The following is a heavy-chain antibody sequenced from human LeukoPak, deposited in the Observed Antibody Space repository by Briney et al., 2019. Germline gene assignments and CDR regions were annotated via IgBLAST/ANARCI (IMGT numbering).Heavy chain of an antibody. D-gene: IGHD1-26*01. J-gene: IGHJ4*02. CDR2: IYYSGST. CDR1: GGSISPYC. Sequence: SETLSLTCTASGGSISPYCWSWIRQPPGKGLEWIGYIYYSGSTNYNPSLKSRVTISVDTSKNQFSLKLSSVTAADTAMYYCATHGGGGESYPRVFDYWGRGNLVTVSS. CDR3: ATHGGGGESYPRVFDY. V-gene: IGHV4-59*08.